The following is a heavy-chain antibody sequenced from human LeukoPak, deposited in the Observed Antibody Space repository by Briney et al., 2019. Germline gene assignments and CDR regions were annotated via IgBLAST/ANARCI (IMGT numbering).Heavy chain of an antibody. CDR2: ISSSGSTI. D-gene: IGHD3-3*01. CDR1: GFTFSSYE. Sequence: PGGSLGLSCAASGFTFSSYEMNWVRQAPGKGLEWVSYISSSGSTIYYADSVKGRFTISRDNAKNSLYLQMNSLRVEDTALYYCGRAYDFSRHWGQGTLVTVSS. J-gene: IGHJ4*02. CDR3: GRAYDFSRH. V-gene: IGHV3-48*03.